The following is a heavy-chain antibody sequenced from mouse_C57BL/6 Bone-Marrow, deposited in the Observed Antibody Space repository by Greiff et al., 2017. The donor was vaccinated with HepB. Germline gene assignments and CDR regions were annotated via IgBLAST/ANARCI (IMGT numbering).Heavy chain of an antibody. J-gene: IGHJ3*01. CDR2: IDPANGNT. V-gene: IGHV14-3*01. D-gene: IGHD2-5*01. Sequence: EVQLVESVAELVRPGASVKLSCTASGFNIKNTYMHWVKQRPEQGLEWIGRIDPANGNTQYAPKFQGKATITADTSSNTAYLQLSSLTSEDTAIYYCATYYSNFAGFAYWGQGTLVTVSA. CDR3: ATYYSNFAGFAY. CDR1: GFNIKNTY.